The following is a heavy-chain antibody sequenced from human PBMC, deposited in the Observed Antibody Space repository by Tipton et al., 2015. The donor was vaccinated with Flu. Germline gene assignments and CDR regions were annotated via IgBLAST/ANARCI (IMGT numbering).Heavy chain of an antibody. V-gene: IGHV4-61*02. CDR2: IYTNVNT. Sequence: TLSLTCIVSGDSISRGSYYYTWIRQPAGEGLEWIGRIYTNVNTHYKASLKSRFTISIDRSSNHFSLRLSSVTAADTALYYCARGDYGDYVHEADGFDLWRQGTLVTVAA. CDR1: GDSISRGSYY. J-gene: IGHJ3*01. CDR3: ARGDYGDYVHEADGFDL. D-gene: IGHD4-17*01.